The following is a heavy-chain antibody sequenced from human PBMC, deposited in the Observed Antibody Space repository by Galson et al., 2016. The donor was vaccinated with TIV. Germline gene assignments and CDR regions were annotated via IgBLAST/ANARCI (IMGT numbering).Heavy chain of an antibody. Sequence: VKVSCKASGYTFINYGIAWVRRAPGQGLEWMGWISAYDGHTNYALKFQGRVTMTTDTATRTAYMDLRSLTSDDAAVYYCARDMGHLDPWGQGTLVTVSS. CDR3: ARDMGHLDP. V-gene: IGHV1-18*01. J-gene: IGHJ5*02. D-gene: IGHD3-10*01. CDR1: GYTFINYG. CDR2: ISAYDGHT.